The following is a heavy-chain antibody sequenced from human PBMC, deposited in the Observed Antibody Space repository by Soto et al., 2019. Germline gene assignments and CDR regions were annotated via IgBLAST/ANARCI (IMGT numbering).Heavy chain of an antibody. V-gene: IGHV6-1*01. Sequence: SQTLSLTCAISGDSVSSNNAAWNWIRQSPSRGLEWLGRTYYRSRWYNDYAVSVKSRITINPDTSKNQFSLQLTSVTPEDTAVYYCAGTTSHYWYYMDVWGKGTTVTVSS. J-gene: IGHJ6*03. CDR3: AGTTSHYWYYMDV. D-gene: IGHD1-7*01. CDR1: GDSVSSNNAA. CDR2: TYYRSRWYN.